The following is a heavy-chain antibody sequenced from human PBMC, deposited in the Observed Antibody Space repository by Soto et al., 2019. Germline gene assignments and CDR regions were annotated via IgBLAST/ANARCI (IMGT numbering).Heavy chain of an antibody. CDR1: GYTFTGYY. J-gene: IGHJ6*02. V-gene: IGHV1-2*02. CDR2: INPQTGGT. CDR3: ARERYQVISDGMDV. Sequence: QVQLVQSGAEVKTPGASVRVSCKASGYTFTGYYIHWVREAPGQGLEWMGWINPQTGGTSYGQKFQSRVTLSRDTSINTAYLELSRLRFDDAAVYFCARERYQVISDGMDVWGQGTTVTVSS. D-gene: IGHD2-2*01.